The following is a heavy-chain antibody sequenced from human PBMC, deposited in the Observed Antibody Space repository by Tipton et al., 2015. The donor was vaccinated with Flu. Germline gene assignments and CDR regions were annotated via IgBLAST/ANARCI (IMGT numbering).Heavy chain of an antibody. Sequence: GSLRLSCAASGFTVRSNYMSWVRQAPGKGLEWVSVIYSGGSTYYADSVKGRFTISRDNSKNTLYLQMNSLRAEDTAVYYCARVYSGYDGDAFDIWGQGTMVTVSS. CDR2: IYSGGST. V-gene: IGHV3-53*01. D-gene: IGHD5-12*01. CDR3: ARVYSGYDGDAFDI. J-gene: IGHJ3*02. CDR1: GFTVRSNY.